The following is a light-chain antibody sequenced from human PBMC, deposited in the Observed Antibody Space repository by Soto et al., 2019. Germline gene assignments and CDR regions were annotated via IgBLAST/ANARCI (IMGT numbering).Light chain of an antibody. J-gene: IGLJ1*01. Sequence: QSVLTQPPSVSAAPGQNVTISCSGTSSNIGNNYVSWYQHLPGTAPRILIYDNYKRPSGIPDRFSGFKSGTSATLGITGLQTGDEADYYCGTWDTSLRVFYVFGSGTKDTVL. CDR1: SSNIGNNY. CDR3: GTWDTSLRVFYV. CDR2: DNY. V-gene: IGLV1-51*01.